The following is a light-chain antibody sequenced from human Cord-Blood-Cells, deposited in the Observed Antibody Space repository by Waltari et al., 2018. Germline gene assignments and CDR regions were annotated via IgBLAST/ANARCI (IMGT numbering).Light chain of an antibody. Sequence: QSALTQPASVSGSPGQSITISCTGTSRDVGCYNLVSWYQQHPGKAPKLMIYEGSKRPSGVSNRFPGSKSGNTASLTISGLQAEDEADYYCCSYAGSSTWVFGGGTKLTVL. CDR3: CSYAGSSTWV. J-gene: IGLJ3*02. CDR2: EGS. V-gene: IGLV2-23*01. CDR1: SRDVGCYNL.